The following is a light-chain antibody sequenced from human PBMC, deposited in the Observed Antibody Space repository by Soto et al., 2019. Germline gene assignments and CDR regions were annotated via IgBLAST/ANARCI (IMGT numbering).Light chain of an antibody. Sequence: EIVLTQSPATLSLSPGERATLSCRASQSVSSYLLWYQQKPGQAPRLLIYGASNRAAGIPARFSGSGSGTEFTLTISRLEPEDFAVYYCQQCGSSPWTFGQGTKVDIK. V-gene: IGKV3-20*01. J-gene: IGKJ1*01. CDR2: GAS. CDR1: QSVSSY. CDR3: QQCGSSPWT.